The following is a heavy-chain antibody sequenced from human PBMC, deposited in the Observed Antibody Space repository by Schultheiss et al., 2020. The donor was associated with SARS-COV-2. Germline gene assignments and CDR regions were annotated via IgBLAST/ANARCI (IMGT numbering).Heavy chain of an antibody. CDR2: INHSGSK. J-gene: IGHJ4*02. D-gene: IGHD1-26*01. Sequence: GSLRLSCTVSGGSISNYYWSWIRQPPGKGLEWIGEINHSGSKNYNQSLKSRVTISVDTSKNQFSLKLSSVTAADTAVYYCAAWGSYLFDYWGQGTLVTVSS. CDR3: AAWGSYLFDY. V-gene: IGHV4-34*01. CDR1: GGSISNYY.